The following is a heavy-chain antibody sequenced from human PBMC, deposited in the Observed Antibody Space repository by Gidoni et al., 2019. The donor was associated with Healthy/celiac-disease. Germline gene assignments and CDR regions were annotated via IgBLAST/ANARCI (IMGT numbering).Heavy chain of an antibody. V-gene: IGHV4-61*01. CDR2: IYYSGST. CDR3: ARDYYDSSGYYGYYYGMDV. J-gene: IGHJ6*02. Sequence: QVQLQESGPGLVKPSKTLSLTCTVSGGSVSSGSYYWSWIRQPPGKGLEWIGYIYYSGSTNYNPSLKSRVTISVDTSKNQFSLKLSSVTAADTAVYYCARDYYDSSGYYGYYYGMDVWGQGTTVTVSS. D-gene: IGHD3-22*01. CDR1: GGSVSSGSYY.